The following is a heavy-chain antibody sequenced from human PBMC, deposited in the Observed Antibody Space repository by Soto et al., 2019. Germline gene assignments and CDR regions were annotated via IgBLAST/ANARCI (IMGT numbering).Heavy chain of an antibody. Sequence: QVQLQESGPGLVKPSETLSLTCTVSGGSISSYYWSWIRQPPGKGLEWIGYIYYSGSTNYNPSLKSRVTISVDTSKNQSSLKLSSVTAADTAVYYCAKYCGGDCYYYYGMDVWGQGTTVTVSS. J-gene: IGHJ6*02. V-gene: IGHV4-59*01. CDR3: AKYCGGDCYYYYGMDV. CDR2: IYYSGST. D-gene: IGHD2-21*02. CDR1: GGSISSYY.